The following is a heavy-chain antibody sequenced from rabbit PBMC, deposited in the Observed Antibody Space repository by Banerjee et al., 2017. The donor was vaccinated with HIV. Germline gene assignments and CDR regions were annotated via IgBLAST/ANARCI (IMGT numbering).Heavy chain of an antibody. CDR3: ARGYGGIIRLDL. D-gene: IGHD2-1*01. Sequence: QEQLVESGGDLVKPGASLTLTCTASGFSFSSSHYMCWVRQAPGKGLEWIACIYGGSGGNTGYASWAKGRFTISKTSSTTVTLQVTSLTGADTATYFCARGYGGIIRLDLWGPGTLVTVS. CDR1: GFSFSSSHY. J-gene: IGHJ3*01. V-gene: IGHV1S45*01. CDR2: IYGGSGGNT.